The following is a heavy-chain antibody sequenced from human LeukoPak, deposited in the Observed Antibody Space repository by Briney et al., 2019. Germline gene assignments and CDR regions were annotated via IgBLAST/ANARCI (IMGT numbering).Heavy chain of an antibody. CDR1: GYTFTGYY. D-gene: IGHD1-14*01. Sequence: ASVKVSCKASGYTFTGYYIHWVRQAPGQGLEWMGWMNPNSGNTGYAQKFQGRVTMTRNTSISTAYMELSSLRSEDTAVYYCARGRLHAGPYYYYYGMDVWGQGTTVTVSS. CDR2: MNPNSGNT. V-gene: IGHV1-8*02. CDR3: ARGRLHAGPYYYYYGMDV. J-gene: IGHJ6*02.